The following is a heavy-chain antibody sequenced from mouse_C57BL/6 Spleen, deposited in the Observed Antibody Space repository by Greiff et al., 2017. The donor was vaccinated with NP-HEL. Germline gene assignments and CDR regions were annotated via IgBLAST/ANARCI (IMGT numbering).Heavy chain of an antibody. CDR1: GFNIKDDY. D-gene: IGHD1-1*02. Sequence: EVQLQQSGAELVRPGASVKLSCTASGFNIKDDYMHWVKQRPEQGLEWIGWIDPENGDTEYASKFQGKATITADTSSNTAYLQLSSLTSEDTAVYYCTMVGPNVSFDYWGQGTTLTVSS. V-gene: IGHV14-4*01. CDR2: IDPENGDT. CDR3: TMVGPNVSFDY. J-gene: IGHJ2*01.